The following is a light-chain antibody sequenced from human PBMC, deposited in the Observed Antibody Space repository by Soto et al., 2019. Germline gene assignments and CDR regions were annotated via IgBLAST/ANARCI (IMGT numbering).Light chain of an antibody. Sequence: QSALTQPASVSGSRGQSITISCTGTNNDIGSYNLVSWYQQSAGKGPKLLIYEGTKRPSGVSNRFSGSKSDNTASLTISELQPEDETDYYCCSYAGSRGVVFGGGTKLTVL. CDR2: EGT. CDR1: NNDIGSYNL. V-gene: IGLV2-23*01. J-gene: IGLJ3*02. CDR3: CSYAGSRGVV.